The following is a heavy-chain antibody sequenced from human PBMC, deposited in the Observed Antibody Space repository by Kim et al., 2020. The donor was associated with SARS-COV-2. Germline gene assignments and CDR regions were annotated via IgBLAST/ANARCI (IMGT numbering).Heavy chain of an antibody. D-gene: IGHD3-10*01. CDR3: ASGPVLLWCGQLSV. Sequence: ESAKGRFTISRDNTKNTLYLQMNRMRADETAVYYCASGPVLLWCGQLSVWGQGNTVTVSS. J-gene: IGHJ6*02. V-gene: IGHV3-30*07.